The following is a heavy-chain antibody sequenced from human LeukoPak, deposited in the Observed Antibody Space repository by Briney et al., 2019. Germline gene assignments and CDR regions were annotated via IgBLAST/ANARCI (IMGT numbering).Heavy chain of an antibody. CDR1: GGSISSYY. V-gene: IGHV4-4*07. J-gene: IGHJ2*01. Sequence: SETLSLTCTVSGGSISSYYWSWIRQPAGKGLEWIGRIYTSGSTNYNPSLKSRVTMSVDTSKNQFSLKLSSVTAADTAVYYCARDYDFWSGCYSYWYFDLWGRGTLVTVSS. CDR2: IYTSGST. CDR3: ARDYDFWSGCYSYWYFDL. D-gene: IGHD3-3*01.